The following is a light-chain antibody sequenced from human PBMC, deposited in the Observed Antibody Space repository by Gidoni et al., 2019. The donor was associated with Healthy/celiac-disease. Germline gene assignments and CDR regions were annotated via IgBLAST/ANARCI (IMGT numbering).Light chain of an antibody. CDR3: KQYGSSRT. CDR2: GAS. Sequence: VLTQSPGTLSLSPVDRATLSCSASQSVSSSYLAWYQQKPGQAPRLLIYGASRRATGLPDRFSGSGSGTDFTLTSSRLEPEDVAVYYCKQYGSSRTFGQGTKVEIK. J-gene: IGKJ1*01. V-gene: IGKV3-20*01. CDR1: QSVSSSY.